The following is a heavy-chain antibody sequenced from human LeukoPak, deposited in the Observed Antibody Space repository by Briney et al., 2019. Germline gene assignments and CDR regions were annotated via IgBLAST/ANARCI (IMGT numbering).Heavy chain of an antibody. Sequence: SQTLSLTCPVSGGSISSGGYYWSWIRQHPGKGREWIGYIDDRGSIYYNPSLKSRFTISVDASKNQFYLKLSSVTAADTAVYYCAREIYYDSSGYRRAFDYWGQGTLVTVSS. D-gene: IGHD3-22*01. CDR1: GGSISSGGYY. J-gene: IGHJ4*02. CDR2: IDDRGSI. CDR3: AREIYYDSSGYRRAFDY. V-gene: IGHV4-31*03.